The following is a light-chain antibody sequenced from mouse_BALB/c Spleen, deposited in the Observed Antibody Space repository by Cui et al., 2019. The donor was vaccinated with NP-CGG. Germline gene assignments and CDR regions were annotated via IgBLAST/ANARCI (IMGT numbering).Light chain of an antibody. CDR2: GTN. V-gene: IGLV1*01. CDR3: ALWYSNHWV. Sequence: QAVLTQESALTTSPGETLTLTCRSSTGAVTTSNYAKWVQEKPDHLFTGLIGGTNNRAPGVPARFSGYLIGDKAALTITGAQTEDEAIYFCALWYSNHWVFGGGTKLTVL. CDR1: TGAVTTSNY. J-gene: IGLJ1*01.